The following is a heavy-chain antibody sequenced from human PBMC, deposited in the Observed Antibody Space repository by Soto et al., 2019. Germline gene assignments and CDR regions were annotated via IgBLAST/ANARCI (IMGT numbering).Heavy chain of an antibody. D-gene: IGHD2-15*01. CDR2: INPNGGDT. CDR3: ALGGLDF. V-gene: IGHV1-46*01. CDR1: GYTFTSYY. Sequence: QVQLVQSGAEVKKTGASVKVSCKASGYTFTSYYMHWVRQAPGRGLEWMGIINPNGGDTSYVQKFQGRGTVTRDTSTSTVYMELSSLRSEDTAVYYCALGGLDFWGQGTMVTVSS. J-gene: IGHJ3*01.